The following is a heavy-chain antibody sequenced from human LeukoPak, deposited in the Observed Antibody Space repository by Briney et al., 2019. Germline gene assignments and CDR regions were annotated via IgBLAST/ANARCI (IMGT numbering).Heavy chain of an antibody. V-gene: IGHV4-39*01. J-gene: IGHJ4*02. CDR1: GGSISSSSYY. Sequence: SETLSLTCTVSGGSISSSSYYWGWIRQPPGEGLEWIGSIYYSGSTYYNPSLKSRVTISVDTSKNQFSLKLSSVTAADTAVYYCTGPIAAAGAFDYWGQGTLVTVSS. CDR3: TGPIAAAGAFDY. CDR2: IYYSGST. D-gene: IGHD6-13*01.